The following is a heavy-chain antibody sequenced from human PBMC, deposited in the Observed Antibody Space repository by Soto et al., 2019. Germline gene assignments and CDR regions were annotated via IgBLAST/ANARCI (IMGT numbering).Heavy chain of an antibody. CDR2: ISGNGNDA. D-gene: IGHD6-19*01. Sequence: GGSLRLSCAASGFTFRDYAMNWVRQVPGKGLEWVSDISGNGNDARYADSVKGRFSISRDNSRNTLYLHLNRLRVDDTAVYYCGKERRGSGWSVCNFWGQGTLVTVSS. CDR1: GFTFRDYA. V-gene: IGHV3-23*01. J-gene: IGHJ4*02. CDR3: GKERRGSGWSVCNF.